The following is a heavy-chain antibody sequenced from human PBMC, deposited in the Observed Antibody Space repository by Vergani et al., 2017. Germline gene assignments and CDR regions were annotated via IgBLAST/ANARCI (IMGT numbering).Heavy chain of an antibody. D-gene: IGHD3-3*01. J-gene: IGHJ4*02. CDR2: IKQDGSEK. CDR3: ARNDYDFWSGYYADY. CDR1: GFTFSSYG. V-gene: IGHV3-7*01. Sequence: VQLVESGGGVVQPGRSLRLSCAASGFTFSSYGMHWVRQAPGKGLEWVANIKQDGSEKYYVDSVKGRFTISRDNAKNSLYLQMNSLRAEDTAVYYCARNDYDFWSGYYADYWGQGTLVTVSS.